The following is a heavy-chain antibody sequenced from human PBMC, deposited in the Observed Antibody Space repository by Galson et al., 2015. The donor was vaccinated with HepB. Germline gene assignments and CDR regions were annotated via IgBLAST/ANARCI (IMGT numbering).Heavy chain of an antibody. D-gene: IGHD3-10*01. CDR3: ARGRPPLWFGESPHHLYYYCMDV. CDR1: GYTFTSYG. CDR2: ISAYNGNT. V-gene: IGHV1-18*01. Sequence: SVKVSCKASGYTFTSYGISWVRQAPGQGLEWMGWISAYNGNTNYAQKLQGRVTMTTDTSTSTAYMELRSLRSDDTAVYYCARGRPPLWFGESPHHLYYYCMDVWGKGTTVTVSS. J-gene: IGHJ6*03.